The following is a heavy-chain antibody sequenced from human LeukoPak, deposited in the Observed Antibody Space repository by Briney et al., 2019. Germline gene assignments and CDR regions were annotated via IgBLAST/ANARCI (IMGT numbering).Heavy chain of an antibody. Sequence: GGSLRLSCAAAGFSSSSCWRHWVRQAPGKGLGWVSRIPTDGSRINYAYSVKVRLSISRDNTKNAVYLQMNGLRAENRAVDYCASAFYSGWGNYKGAFDIWGQGTMVTVSS. CDR2: IPTDGSRI. CDR1: GFSSSSCW. V-gene: IGHV3-74*01. D-gene: IGHD3-10*01. J-gene: IGHJ3*02. CDR3: ASAFYSGWGNYKGAFDI.